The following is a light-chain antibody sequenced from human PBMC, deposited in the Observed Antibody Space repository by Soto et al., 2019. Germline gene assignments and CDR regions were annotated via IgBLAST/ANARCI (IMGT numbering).Light chain of an antibody. V-gene: IGKV1-17*01. J-gene: IGKJ1*01. CDR3: LQHYRYPRT. Sequence: DIQMTQSPSSLSASLGDRVTITCRASQSIRRYLNWYQQKQGKAPKLLIYAASSLQSGVPSRYSGSGSGTEFTLTISSLQAEDFATYYCLQHYRYPRTFGQGTKVDIK. CDR2: AAS. CDR1: QSIRRY.